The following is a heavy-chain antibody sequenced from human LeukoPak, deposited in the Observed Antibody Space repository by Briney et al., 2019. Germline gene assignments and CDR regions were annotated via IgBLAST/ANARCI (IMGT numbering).Heavy chain of an antibody. CDR2: INPNSGDT. J-gene: IGHJ4*02. CDR1: GYTFTGQY. V-gene: IGHV1-2*02. Sequence: ASVKVSCKASGYTFTGQYMHWVRQAPGQGLEWMGWINPNSGDTNYAQKFQGRVTMTRDTSISTAYMELSRLRSDDTAVYYCARSPKYYYDSSGYHKAVYFDYWGQGTLVIVSS. D-gene: IGHD3-22*01. CDR3: ARSPKYYYDSSGYHKAVYFDY.